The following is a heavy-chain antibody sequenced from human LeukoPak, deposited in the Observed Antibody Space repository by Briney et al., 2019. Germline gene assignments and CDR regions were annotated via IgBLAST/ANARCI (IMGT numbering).Heavy chain of an antibody. J-gene: IGHJ3*02. CDR3: ARDGAFDI. Sequence: GASVKVSCKASGYTFTASHVHWVRQAPGQGLEWMGWINPNSGDTSYAQKYQGRVTMTRDTSINTAYMELNWLRSDDTAVYYCARDGAFDIWGQGTMVTVSS. V-gene: IGHV1-2*02. CDR2: INPNSGDT. CDR1: GYTFTASH.